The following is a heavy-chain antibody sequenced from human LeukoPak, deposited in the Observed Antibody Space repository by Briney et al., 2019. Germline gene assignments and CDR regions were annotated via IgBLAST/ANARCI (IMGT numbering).Heavy chain of an antibody. J-gene: IGHJ6*02. Sequence: GGSLRLSCAASGLTFSSYAMSWVRQAPGKGLEWVSAISGSGGSTYYADSVKGRFDISRDNSKNTLYLQMNSLRAEDTAVYYCAKRKVAGTSHAYYYGMDVWGQGTTVTVSS. CDR1: GLTFSSYA. D-gene: IGHD6-19*01. CDR2: ISGSGGST. V-gene: IGHV3-23*01. CDR3: AKRKVAGTSHAYYYGMDV.